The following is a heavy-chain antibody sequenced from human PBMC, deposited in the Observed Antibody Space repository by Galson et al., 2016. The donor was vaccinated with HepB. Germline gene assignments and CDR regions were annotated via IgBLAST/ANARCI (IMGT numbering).Heavy chain of an antibody. CDR3: ARDWAPLVRSNYFDY. CDR2: ITPRGGRT. J-gene: IGHJ4*02. Sequence: SVKVSCKASGYTFTTYYIHWVRQAPGQGLEWLGTITPRGGRTSYAQMFQGRVTMTSDTSTSTVYMELSGLRSEDTAVYFCARDWAPLVRSNYFDYWGRGTLVTVSS. CDR1: GYTFTTYY. V-gene: IGHV1-46*01. D-gene: IGHD3-16*02.